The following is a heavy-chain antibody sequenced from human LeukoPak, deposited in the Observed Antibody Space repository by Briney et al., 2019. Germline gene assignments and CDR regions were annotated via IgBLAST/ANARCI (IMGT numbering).Heavy chain of an antibody. J-gene: IGHJ4*02. Sequence: PSETLSLTCTVSGCSISSYYWSWIRQPPGKGLEWIGCIYYSGSTNYNPSLKSRVTISVDTSKNQFSLKLSSVTAADTVVYYCARIASTYQLLYYFDYWGQGTLVTVSS. CDR1: GCSISSYY. D-gene: IGHD2-2*01. CDR3: ARIASTYQLLYYFDY. CDR2: IYYSGST. V-gene: IGHV4-59*01.